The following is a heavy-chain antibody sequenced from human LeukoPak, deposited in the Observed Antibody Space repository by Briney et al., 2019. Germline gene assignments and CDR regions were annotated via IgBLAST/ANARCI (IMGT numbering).Heavy chain of an antibody. CDR3: ARAYTYSSGWASGY. CDR2: ISSSSYI. V-gene: IGHV3-21*01. D-gene: IGHD6-19*01. J-gene: IGHJ4*02. Sequence: GGSLRLSCAASGFTFSSYSMNWVRQAPGKGLEWVSSISSSSYIYYADSVKGRLTISRDNAKNSLYLQMNSLRAEDTAVYYCARAYTYSSGWASGYWGQGTLVTVSS. CDR1: GFTFSSYS.